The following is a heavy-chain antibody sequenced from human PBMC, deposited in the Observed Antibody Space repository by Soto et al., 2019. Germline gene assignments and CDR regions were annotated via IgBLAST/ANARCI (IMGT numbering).Heavy chain of an antibody. J-gene: IGHJ5*02. CDR2: IIPIFGTA. V-gene: IGHV1-69*01. D-gene: IGHD3-3*01. CDR3: ARVNRITIFGVVITPQGWFDP. Sequence: VKVSCQASGGTFSSYAISWVRQAPGQGLEWMGGIIPIFGTANYAQKFQGRVTITADESTSTAYMELSSLRSEDTAVYYCARVNRITIFGVVITPQGWFDPWGQGTLVTVSS. CDR1: GGTFSSYA.